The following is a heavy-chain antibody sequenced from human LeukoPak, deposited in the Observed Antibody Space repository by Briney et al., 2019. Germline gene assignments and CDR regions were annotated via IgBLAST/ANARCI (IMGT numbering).Heavy chain of an antibody. CDR1: GFSFSSYC. CDR3: ARSPGAFLYDSSGYYYNY. J-gene: IGHJ4*02. V-gene: IGHV3-48*01. CDR2: ISSSSSTI. Sequence: GGSLRLSCAASGFSFSSYCMSWVRQAPGKGLEWVAYISSSSSTIYYADSVKGRFTISRDHAKHSLYLQMNSLRAEDTAVYYCARSPGAFLYDSSGYYYNYWGQGTLVTVSS. D-gene: IGHD3-22*01.